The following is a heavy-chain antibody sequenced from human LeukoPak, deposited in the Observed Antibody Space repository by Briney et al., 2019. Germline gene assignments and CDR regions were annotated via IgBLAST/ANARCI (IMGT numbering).Heavy chain of an antibody. CDR1: GFIFSGYS. D-gene: IGHD5-18*01. CDR3: ARDHIQLWPISSSYYYYYMDV. V-gene: IGHV3-30-3*01. Sequence: GRSLRLSCAAAGFIFSGYSMHWVRQAPGKGLEWVAVISDNGHKDYYADAVKGRFTISRDNSKNTLYLQINSLRPEDTAVYYCARDHIQLWPISSSYYYYYMDVWGKGTTVTVSS. J-gene: IGHJ6*03. CDR2: ISDNGHKD.